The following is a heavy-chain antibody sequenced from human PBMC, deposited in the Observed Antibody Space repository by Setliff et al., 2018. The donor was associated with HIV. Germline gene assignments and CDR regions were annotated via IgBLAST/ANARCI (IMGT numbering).Heavy chain of an antibody. CDR1: GFTVSSNY. CDR2: IYSGGST. Sequence: PGGSLRLSCAASGFTVSSNYMSWVRQAPGKGLEWVSVIYSGGSTYYADSVKGRFTISRDNSKNTLYLQMNSLRAEDTAVYYRARAMVPDSSGYYRPPAFDIWGQGTMVTVSS. V-gene: IGHV3-53*01. D-gene: IGHD3-22*01. CDR3: ARAMVPDSSGYYRPPAFDI. J-gene: IGHJ3*02.